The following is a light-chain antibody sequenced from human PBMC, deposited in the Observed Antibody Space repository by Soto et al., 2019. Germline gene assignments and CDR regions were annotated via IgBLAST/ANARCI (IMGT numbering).Light chain of an antibody. J-gene: IGKJ2*03. CDR3: QPYGGSFDYS. CDR1: LSINSRY. Sequence: IVLTQSPGTLSLSPEEIATLSCRARLSINSRYIAWYLQKPGQAPRLLIYGTSSRATGIPDRFSGVGSGKDFTLTIIRLQPEDLAVYYCQPYGGSFDYSLGHGTKRHIK. V-gene: IGKV3-20*01. CDR2: GTS.